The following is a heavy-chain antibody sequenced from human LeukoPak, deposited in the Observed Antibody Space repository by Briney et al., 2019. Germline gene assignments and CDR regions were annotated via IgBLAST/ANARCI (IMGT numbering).Heavy chain of an antibody. CDR2: IYYSGST. Sequence: PSETLSLTCTVSGGSISSGGYYWSWIRQHPGKGLEWIGYIYYSGSTYYNPSLKSRVTISVDTSKNQFSLKLSSVTAADTAVYYCARSPGITMIVVSKAGAFDIWGQGTMVTVSS. J-gene: IGHJ3*02. D-gene: IGHD3-22*01. V-gene: IGHV4-31*03. CDR1: GGSISSGGYY. CDR3: ARSPGITMIVVSKAGAFDI.